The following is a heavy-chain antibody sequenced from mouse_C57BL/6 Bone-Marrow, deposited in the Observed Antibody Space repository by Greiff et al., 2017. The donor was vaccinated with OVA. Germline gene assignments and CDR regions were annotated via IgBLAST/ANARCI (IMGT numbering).Heavy chain of an antibody. CDR1: GYTFTSYG. Sequence: VQLQQSGAELARPGASVKLSCKASGYTFTSYGISWVKQRTGQGLEWIGEIYPRSGNTYYNEKFKGKATLTADKSSSTAYMELRRLTSESSAVYFCANYDSSGFAYWGQGTLVTVSA. D-gene: IGHD1-1*01. V-gene: IGHV1-81*01. CDR2: IYPRSGNT. J-gene: IGHJ3*01. CDR3: ANYDSSGFAY.